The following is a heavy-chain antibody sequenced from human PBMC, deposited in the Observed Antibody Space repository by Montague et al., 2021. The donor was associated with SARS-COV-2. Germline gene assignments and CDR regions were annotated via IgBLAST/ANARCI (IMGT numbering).Heavy chain of an antibody. CDR2: YSGNT. D-gene: IGHD5-18*01. Sequence: YSGNTYYSPSLKSRLTISVDTSKNQFSLKLNSVTAADTALYYCARREYSYGWGDWGQGTLV. CDR3: ARREYSYGWGD. V-gene: IGHV4-39*01. J-gene: IGHJ4*02.